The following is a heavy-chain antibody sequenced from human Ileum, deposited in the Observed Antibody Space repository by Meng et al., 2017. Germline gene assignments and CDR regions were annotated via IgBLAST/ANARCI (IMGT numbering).Heavy chain of an antibody. CDR3: ARDRGDRSGYFPNYFDF. Sequence: EVQLVESGGGLGQPGGSLRRAGAASGFTFSNYWMHWVRQAPGKGLVWVSHINTYGTSTYYADSVKGRFTISRDNAKNTLYLQMNNLRVEDTAVYSCARDRGDRSGYFPNYFDFWGQGILVTVSS. V-gene: IGHV3-74*01. CDR1: GFTFSNYW. CDR2: INTYGTST. D-gene: IGHD3-22*01. J-gene: IGHJ4*02.